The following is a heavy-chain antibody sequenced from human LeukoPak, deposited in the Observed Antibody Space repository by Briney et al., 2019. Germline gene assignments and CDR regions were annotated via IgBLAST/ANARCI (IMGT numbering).Heavy chain of an antibody. CDR3: AKDHQGFNYYGSGSYSPCNFDY. D-gene: IGHD3-10*01. V-gene: IGHV3-30*18. CDR1: GFTFSSYG. Sequence: GGSLRLSCAASGFTFSSYGMHWVRQAPGKGLEWVAVISYDGSDKYYADSLEGRFTISRDNSKNTLYLQMNSLRAEDTALYYCAKDHQGFNYYGSGSYSPCNFDYWGQGTLVTVSS. CDR2: ISYDGSDK. J-gene: IGHJ4*02.